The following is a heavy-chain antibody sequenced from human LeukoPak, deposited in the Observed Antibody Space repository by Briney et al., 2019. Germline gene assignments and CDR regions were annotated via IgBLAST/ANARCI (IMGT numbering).Heavy chain of an antibody. J-gene: IGHJ6*02. V-gene: IGHV3-21*01. CDR1: GFTFSSYS. D-gene: IGHD2-15*01. CDR2: ISSSSSYI. CDR3: ARELGYCSGGSCSGMDV. Sequence: GGSLRLSCAASGFTFSSYSMNWVRQAPGKGLEWVSSISSSSSYIYYADAVKGRFTISRDNAKHSLYLQMNSLRAEDTAVYYCARELGYCSGGSCSGMDVWGQGTTVTVSS.